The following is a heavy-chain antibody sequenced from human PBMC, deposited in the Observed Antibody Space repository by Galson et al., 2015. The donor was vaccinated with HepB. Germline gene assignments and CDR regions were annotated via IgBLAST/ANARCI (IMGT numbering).Heavy chain of an antibody. D-gene: IGHD1-7*01. J-gene: IGHJ6*02. CDR1: GFTFSSYS. Sequence: SLRLSCAASGFTFSSYSMNWVRQAPGKGLEWVSSISSSSSYIYYADSVKGRFTISRDNAKNSLYLQMNSLRAEDTAVYYCARDNHMMNYAVYYYGMDVWGQGTTVTVSS. CDR3: ARDNHMMNYAVYYYGMDV. CDR2: ISSSSSYI. V-gene: IGHV3-21*01.